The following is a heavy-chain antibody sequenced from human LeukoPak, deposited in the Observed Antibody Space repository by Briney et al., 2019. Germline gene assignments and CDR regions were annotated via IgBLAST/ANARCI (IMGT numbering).Heavy chain of an antibody. CDR2: ISWNSGSI. CDR1: GFTFDDYA. Sequence: GRSLRLSCAASGFTFDDYAMHWVRQAPGKGLEWVSGISWNSGSIGYADSVKGRFTISRGNAKNSLYLQMNSLRAEDTALYYCAKGRSSSWYDFDYWGQGTLVTVSP. D-gene: IGHD6-13*01. CDR3: AKGRSSSWYDFDY. V-gene: IGHV3-9*01. J-gene: IGHJ4*02.